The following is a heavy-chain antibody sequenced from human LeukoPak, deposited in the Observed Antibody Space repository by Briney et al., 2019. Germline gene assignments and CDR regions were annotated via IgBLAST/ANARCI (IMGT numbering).Heavy chain of an antibody. CDR2: MNHSGST. D-gene: IGHD1-26*01. Sequence: PSETLSLTCAVYGGSFSGYYWSWILQPPAKGLEGVGEMNHSGSTNYNPSLKSRVTISVDTSKNQFSLKLSSVTAADTAVYYCARDIMSESYYYCRYYFDDWGQGTTVTVSS. J-gene: IGHJ4*01. V-gene: IGHV4-34*01. CDR3: ARDIMSESYYYCRYYFDD. CDR1: GGSFSGYY.